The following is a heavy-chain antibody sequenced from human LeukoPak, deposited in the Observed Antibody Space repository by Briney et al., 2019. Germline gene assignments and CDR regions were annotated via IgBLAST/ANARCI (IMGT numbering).Heavy chain of an antibody. J-gene: IGHJ4*02. D-gene: IGHD5-18*01. CDR2: IKSKTDGGTT. V-gene: IGHV3-15*07. Sequence: GGSLRLSCAASGFTFSNAWMNWVRQAPGKGLEWVGRIKSKTDGGTTDYAAPVKGRFTISRDDSKNTLYLQMNSLKTEDTAVYYCTTFLFVDIAMVQVDFDYWGQGTLVTVSS. CDR1: GFTFSNAW. CDR3: TTFLFVDIAMVQVDFDY.